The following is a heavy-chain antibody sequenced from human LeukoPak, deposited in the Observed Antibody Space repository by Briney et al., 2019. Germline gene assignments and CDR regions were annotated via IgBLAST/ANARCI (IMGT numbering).Heavy chain of an antibody. D-gene: IGHD4-23*01. J-gene: IGHJ4*02. CDR1: GFTFSSYA. CDR3: AREPPSVVTSHADDY. V-gene: IGHV3-23*01. CDR2: ISGSGGST. Sequence: PGGSLRLSCAASGFTFSSYAMSWVRQAPGKGLEWVSAISGSGGSTYYTDSVKGRFTVSRDNSKNTLYLQMNSLRAEDTAVYYCAREPPSVVTSHADDYWGQGTLVTVSS.